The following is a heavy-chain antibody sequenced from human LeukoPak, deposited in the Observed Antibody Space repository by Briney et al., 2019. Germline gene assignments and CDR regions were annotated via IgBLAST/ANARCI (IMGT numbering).Heavy chain of an antibody. CDR2: INPNSGGT. V-gene: IGHV1-2*02. D-gene: IGHD1-7*01. Sequence: ASVTVSCTASGYTFTGYYMHWVRQAPGQGLEWMGWINPNSGGTNYAQKFQGRVIMTRDTSISTAYMELSRLRPDDTAVYYCARARNWNYSYYFDYWGQGTLVTVSS. CDR3: ARARNWNYSYYFDY. J-gene: IGHJ4*02. CDR1: GYTFTGYY.